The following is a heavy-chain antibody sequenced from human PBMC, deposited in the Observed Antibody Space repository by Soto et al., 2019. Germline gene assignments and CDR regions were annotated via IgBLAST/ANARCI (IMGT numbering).Heavy chain of an antibody. V-gene: IGHV1-46*01. J-gene: IGHJ4*02. CDR1: GYTFTSYY. Sequence: GASVKVSCKASGYTFTSYYMHWVRQAPGQGLEWMGIINPSNGNTSYAQKFQGRVTMTTDTSKSTAYMELRSLRFDDTAVYYCVRDPDGHIDFDYWGQGTLVTVSS. CDR2: INPSNGNT. CDR3: VRDPDGHIDFDY.